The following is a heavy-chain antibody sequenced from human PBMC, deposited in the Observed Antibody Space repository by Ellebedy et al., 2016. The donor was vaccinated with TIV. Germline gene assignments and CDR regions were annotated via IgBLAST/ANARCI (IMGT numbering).Heavy chain of an antibody. CDR3: AIWAGKSQVFWSGPFDF. CDR1: GYTFTDRF. V-gene: IGHV1-3*01. D-gene: IGHD3-3*01. J-gene: IGHJ4*02. CDR2: INAGNGNT. Sequence: AASVKVSCKTSGYTFTDRFVHWVRQAPGQGLEWMGWINAGNGNTKYSQKFQGRVSFARDTSASTAYMEVSHLRFEDTAVYYCAIWAGKSQVFWSGPFDFWGQGTLVTVSS.